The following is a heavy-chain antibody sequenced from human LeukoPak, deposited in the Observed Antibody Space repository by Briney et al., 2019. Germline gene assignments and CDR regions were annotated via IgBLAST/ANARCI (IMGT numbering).Heavy chain of an antibody. CDR1: GFTFSSNW. Sequence: GGSLRLSCATSGFTFSSNWMSWVRHVPGKGLEWVSAISGSGGSTYYADSVKGRFTISRDNSKNTLYLQMNSLRAEDTAVHYCAKDLHTRVGWYFDLWGRGTLVTVSS. J-gene: IGHJ2*01. CDR2: ISGSGGST. D-gene: IGHD2-15*01. V-gene: IGHV3-23*01. CDR3: AKDLHTRVGWYFDL.